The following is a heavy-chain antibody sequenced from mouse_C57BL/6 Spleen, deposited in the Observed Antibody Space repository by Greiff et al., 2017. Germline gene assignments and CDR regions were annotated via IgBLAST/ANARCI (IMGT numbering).Heavy chain of an antibody. CDR2: ISGGGGNT. CDR3: ERHTSGRYAMDY. V-gene: IGHV5-9*01. CDR1: GFTFSSYT. Sequence: EVQLVESGGGLVKPGGSLKLSCAASGFTFSSYTMSWVRQTPGQRLEWVATISGGGGNTYYPDSVKGRFTISRDNAKNTLYLQMSSLRAEDPALYYGERHTSGRYAMDYWGHGTSVTVSS. J-gene: IGHJ4*01.